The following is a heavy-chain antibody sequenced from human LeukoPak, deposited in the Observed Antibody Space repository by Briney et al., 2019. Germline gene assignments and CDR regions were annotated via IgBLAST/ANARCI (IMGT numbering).Heavy chain of an antibody. Sequence: PGGSLRLSCAASGFTLNTYTMNWVRQAPGKGLEWVSSISSGTSYIYYADSVKGRFTISRDNAKNSLYLQMNSLRAEDTAVYYCARDPTSSWETAFDIWGQGTMVTVSS. CDR2: ISSGTSYI. V-gene: IGHV3-21*01. J-gene: IGHJ3*02. D-gene: IGHD1-26*01. CDR1: GFTLNTYT. CDR3: ARDPTSSWETAFDI.